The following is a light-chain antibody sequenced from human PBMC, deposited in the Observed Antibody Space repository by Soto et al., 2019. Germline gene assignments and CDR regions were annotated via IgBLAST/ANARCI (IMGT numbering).Light chain of an antibody. J-gene: IGKJ1*01. CDR2: GAS. V-gene: IGKV3-15*01. Sequence: EIVMTQSPVTLSVSPGERATLSCRASQSVSSNLAWYQQKPGQAPRLLIYGASTRATGVPAMFSGSGSGTEFTLTISSLQSEDFAVYYCQHYNNWPPWTFGQGTKVEIK. CDR1: QSVSSN. CDR3: QHYNNWPPWT.